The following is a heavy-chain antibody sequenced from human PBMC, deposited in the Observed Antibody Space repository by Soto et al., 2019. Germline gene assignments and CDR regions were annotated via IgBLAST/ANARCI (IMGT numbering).Heavy chain of an antibody. CDR2: LSGSGGTT. V-gene: IGHV3-23*01. CDR1: GFTFSSYA. Sequence: GGPLRLSSTASGFTFSSYAMSWVRQAPGKGLEWVSALSGSGGTTYYADSVKGRFTISRDNSKNTLFLQMNSLGAEDTAIYNCARESEIVGANTLHDFWGQGTLVTVSS. CDR3: ARESEIVGANTLHDF. D-gene: IGHD1-26*01. J-gene: IGHJ4*03.